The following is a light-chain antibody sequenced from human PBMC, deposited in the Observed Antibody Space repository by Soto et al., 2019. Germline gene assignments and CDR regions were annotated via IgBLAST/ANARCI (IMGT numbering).Light chain of an antibody. V-gene: IGKV1-17*03. CDR3: QHYKMYSPWT. CDR1: QGISNY. Sequence: DIQLTQSPSVMSASVGDRVTITCRASQGISNYLAWFQQKPGKVPKRLIYAASNLQSGVPSRFSGSGSGTEFSLTISSLQPDDFATYYCQHYKMYSPWTFGQGTKVDIK. J-gene: IGKJ1*01. CDR2: AAS.